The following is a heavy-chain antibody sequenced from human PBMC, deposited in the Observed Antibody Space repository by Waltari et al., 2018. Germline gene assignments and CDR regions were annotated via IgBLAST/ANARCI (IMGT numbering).Heavy chain of an antibody. V-gene: IGHV3-21*01. D-gene: IGHD2-8*01. CDR2: ISSSGSYI. CDR3: ASSNGDY. J-gene: IGHJ4*02. CDR1: GLTFSSYE. Sequence: EVQLVESGGGLVKPGGSLRLSCGASGLTFSSYEMNWVRQAPGKGLEWVSSISSSGSYIYYADSLKGRFTISRDNAKNSLYLQMNSLRADDTAVYYCASSNGDYWGQGTLVTVSS.